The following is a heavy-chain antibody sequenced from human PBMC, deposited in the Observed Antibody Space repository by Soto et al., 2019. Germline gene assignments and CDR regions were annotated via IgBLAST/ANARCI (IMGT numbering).Heavy chain of an antibody. CDR2: ISYDGSNK. CDR3: VGGEYYLDY. D-gene: IGHD3-10*01. J-gene: IGHJ4*02. CDR1: GFPFSSYG. Sequence: QVQLVESGGGVVQPGRSLRLSCAASGFPFSSYGMHWVREAPGKGLEWVAVISYDGSNKYYADSVKGRFTISRANSASTLYPQMNSLRPEDTALYYCVGGEYYLDYRGQGTLVTVSP. V-gene: IGHV3-30*03.